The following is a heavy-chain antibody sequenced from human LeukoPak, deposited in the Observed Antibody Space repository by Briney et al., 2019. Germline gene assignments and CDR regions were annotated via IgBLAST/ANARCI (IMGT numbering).Heavy chain of an antibody. D-gene: IGHD3-10*01. J-gene: IGHJ4*02. CDR1: GFTFSNYW. V-gene: IGHV3-7*01. Sequence: PGGSLRLSCAASGFTFSNYWMTWVRQAPGKGLEWVASIKQDGSEKYYVDSVKGRFTTSRDNSKNTLYLQMNSLRAEDTAVYYCAKDAGSGRALPHYFDYWGQGTLVTVSS. CDR2: IKQDGSEK. CDR3: AKDAGSGRALPHYFDY.